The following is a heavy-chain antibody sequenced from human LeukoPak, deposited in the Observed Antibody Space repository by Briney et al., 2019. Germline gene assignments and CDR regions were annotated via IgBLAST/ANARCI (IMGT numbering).Heavy chain of an antibody. CDR2: ISSSGSYI. CDR3: ARPLMYYYGSETYFWFDP. CDR1: RFTFSSYS. V-gene: IGHV3-21*01. J-gene: IGHJ5*02. D-gene: IGHD3-10*01. Sequence: GGSLRLSCAASRFTFSSYSMNWVRQAPGKGLEWVSSISSSGSYIYYADSVKGRFTISRDNAKNSLYLQMNSLRAEDTAVYYCARPLMYYYGSETYFWFDPWGQGTPVTVSS.